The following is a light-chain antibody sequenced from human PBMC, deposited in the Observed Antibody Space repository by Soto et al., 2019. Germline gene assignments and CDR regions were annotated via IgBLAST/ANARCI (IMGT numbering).Light chain of an antibody. CDR3: QTWGTGIRM. CDR1: SGHSSYA. Sequence: QLVLTQSPSASASLGASVKLTCILSSGHSSYAIAWHQQQPDKGPRFLMKLNSDGSHDKGDGIPDRFSGSSSGAERYLSISSLQSDDEADYYCQTWGTGIRMFGGGTKLTVL. J-gene: IGLJ3*02. CDR2: LNSDGSH. V-gene: IGLV4-69*01.